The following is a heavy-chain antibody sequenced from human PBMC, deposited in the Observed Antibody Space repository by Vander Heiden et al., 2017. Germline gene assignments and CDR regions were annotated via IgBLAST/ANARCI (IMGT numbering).Heavy chain of an antibody. V-gene: IGHV1-2*02. CDR2: INPNSGGK. CDR1: GYTLTGYY. D-gene: IGHD3-16*01. J-gene: IGHJ1*01. CDR3: ALGGATLRSWGFQH. Sequence: QVQLVQSGAEVKKPGASVKVSCKASGYTLTGYYMHWVRQAPGQGLEWMGRINPNSGGKNYAQKGQGRGTMTRDTSISTAYMELSRMRYDDTAVYYCALGGATLRSWGFQHWGQGNLVTVS.